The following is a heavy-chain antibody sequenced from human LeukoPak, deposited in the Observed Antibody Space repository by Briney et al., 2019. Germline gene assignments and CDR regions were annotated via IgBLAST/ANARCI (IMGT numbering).Heavy chain of an antibody. J-gene: IGHJ3*02. Sequence: SETLYLTCTVTGGSINSYYWGWIRQPPGKGLEWIGSIYYSGSTYYNPSLKSRVTISVDTSKNQFSLKLSSVTAADTAVYYCATFDIWGQGTMVTVSS. CDR3: ATFDI. CDR1: GGSINSYY. CDR2: IYYSGST. V-gene: IGHV4-39*07.